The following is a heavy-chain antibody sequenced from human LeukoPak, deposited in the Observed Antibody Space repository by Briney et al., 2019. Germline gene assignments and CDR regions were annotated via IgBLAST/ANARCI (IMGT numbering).Heavy chain of an antibody. Sequence: SETLSLTCAVYGGSFSGYYWSWIRQPPGKGLEWIGEINHSGSTNYNPSLKSRVTISVDTSKNQFSLKLSSVTAADTAVYYCARSGPRRPVGFDPWGQGTLVTVSS. CDR1: GGSFSGYY. J-gene: IGHJ5*02. CDR2: INHSGST. D-gene: IGHD6-25*01. CDR3: ARSGPRRPVGFDP. V-gene: IGHV4-34*01.